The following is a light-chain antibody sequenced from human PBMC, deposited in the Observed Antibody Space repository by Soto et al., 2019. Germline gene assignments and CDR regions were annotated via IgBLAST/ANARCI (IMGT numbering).Light chain of an antibody. CDR2: DAS. J-gene: IGKJ4*01. CDR1: QDISNF. CDR3: QQHSRSIT. Sequence: EIVLAQSPATLSLSPGERATLSCRASQDISNFLAWYQQRPGQAPRLLIYDASNRATGIPARFSGSGSGTDFTLTIVGLEPEDFAVYYCQQHSRSITFGGGTKVEIK. V-gene: IGKV3-11*01.